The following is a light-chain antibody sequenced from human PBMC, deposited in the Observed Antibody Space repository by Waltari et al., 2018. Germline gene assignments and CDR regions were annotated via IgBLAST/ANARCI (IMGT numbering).Light chain of an antibody. CDR2: LNSDGSQ. CDR3: QTWGTGIDWV. J-gene: IGLJ3*02. CDR1: SGHSSYA. Sequence: QLVLTQSPSASASLGASVKLTCTLSSGHSSYAIAWHQQQPEKGPRYLMKLNSDGSQRKGDGIPDRFSGSSSGAERYLTISSLQSEDEADYYCQTWGTGIDWVFGGGTKLTVL. V-gene: IGLV4-69*01.